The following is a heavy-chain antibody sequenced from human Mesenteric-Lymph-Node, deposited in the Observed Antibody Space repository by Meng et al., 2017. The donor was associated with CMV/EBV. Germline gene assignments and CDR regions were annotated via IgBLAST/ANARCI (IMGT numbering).Heavy chain of an antibody. J-gene: IGHJ4*02. V-gene: IGHV4-34*01. D-gene: IGHD1-14*01. CDR3: ARTARFGNHFDY. CDR2: INHRGST. CDR1: GGSFSGYY. Sequence: LTCAVYGGSFSGYYWSWIRQPPGKGLEWLAEINHRGSTNYNPSLKSRVTVSVDTSKSQFSLNLSSVTAADTAVYYCARTARFGNHFDYWGQGTLVTVSS.